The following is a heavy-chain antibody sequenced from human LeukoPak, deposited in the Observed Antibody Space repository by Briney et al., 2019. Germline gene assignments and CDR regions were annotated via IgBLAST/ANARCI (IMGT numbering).Heavy chain of an antibody. D-gene: IGHD3-3*01. J-gene: IGHJ5*02. Sequence: SETLSLTCAVYGGSFSGYYWSWIRQPPGKGLEWIGEINHSGSTNYNPSLKSRVTISVDTSKNQFSLKLSSVTAADTAVYYCARALPRDFWSGYYRPYNWFDPWGQGTLVTVSS. V-gene: IGHV4-34*01. CDR1: GGSFSGYY. CDR3: ARALPRDFWSGYYRPYNWFDP. CDR2: INHSGST.